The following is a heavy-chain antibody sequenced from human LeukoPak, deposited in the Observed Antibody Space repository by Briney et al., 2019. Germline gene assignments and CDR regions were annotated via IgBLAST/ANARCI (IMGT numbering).Heavy chain of an antibody. V-gene: IGHV4-39*01. J-gene: IGHJ3*02. CDR1: GGSISSPNHD. CDR3: ARPLHSSSWWVPDAFDI. Sequence: SETLSLTCSVSGGSISSPNHDWAWIRQPPGKGLEWIGSIYYSGSTYYNPSLKSRVTISVDTSKNQFSLKLSSVTAADTAVYYCARPLHSSSWWVPDAFDIWGQGTMVTVSS. CDR2: IYYSGST. D-gene: IGHD6-13*01.